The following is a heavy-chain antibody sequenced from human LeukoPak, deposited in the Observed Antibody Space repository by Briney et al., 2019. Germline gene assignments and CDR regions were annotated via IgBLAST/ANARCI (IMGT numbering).Heavy chain of an antibody. Sequence: GRSLRLSCAASGFTFSTYGMHWVRQAPGKGLEWVALIWYDGSNKYSTDSVRGLFTISRDNSQNHLYLQMNSLRAEDTAVYYCARGKYCSSTSCIGDYFDPWGQGTLVTVSS. CDR1: GFTFSTYG. CDR3: ARGKYCSSTSCIGDYFDP. CDR2: IWYDGSNK. D-gene: IGHD2-2*01. V-gene: IGHV3-33*01. J-gene: IGHJ5*02.